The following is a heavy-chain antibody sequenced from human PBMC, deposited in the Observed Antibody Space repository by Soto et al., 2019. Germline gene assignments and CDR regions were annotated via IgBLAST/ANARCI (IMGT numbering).Heavy chain of an antibody. CDR2: VSAGGDMT. J-gene: IGHJ6*02. Sequence: DVQVLESGGDLVQPGGSLRLSCAASGFTFNSYAMNWVRQAPGKGLEWVSSVSAGGDMTYYSDSVKGRFTISRDNSNNALFLQMNSRRIEDTALYYCARGDRGGSGSPASYYYSGLDVWGQGTTVTVS. V-gene: IGHV3-23*01. D-gene: IGHD3-10*01. CDR1: GFTFNSYA. CDR3: ARGDRGGSGSPASYYYSGLDV.